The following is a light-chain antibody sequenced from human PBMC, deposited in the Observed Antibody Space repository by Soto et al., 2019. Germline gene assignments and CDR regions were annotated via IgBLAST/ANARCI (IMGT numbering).Light chain of an antibody. Sequence: DIQMTQSPSSLSASVGDRVTITCRASQSISRYLNWYQQKPGKAPTLLIYTASSLQSGVPSRFSGSGSGTDFPLTINSLQPEDFATYSFQQSYSTPFTFGPGTKVDIK. CDR2: TAS. CDR1: QSISRY. CDR3: QQSYSTPFT. V-gene: IGKV1-39*01. J-gene: IGKJ3*01.